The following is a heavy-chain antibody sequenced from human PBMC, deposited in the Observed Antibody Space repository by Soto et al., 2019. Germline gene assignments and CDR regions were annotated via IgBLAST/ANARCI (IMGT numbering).Heavy chain of an antibody. J-gene: IGHJ4*02. CDR3: ARGPNPYYFDY. CDR2: ISGSGGGT. Sequence: GGSLRLSCAASGFTFSSYAMSWVRQAPGKGLEWVSLISGSGGGTYYADSVKGRFTISRDNSKNTLYLQMNSLRSEDTAVYYCARGPNPYYFDYWGQGTLVTVSS. CDR1: GFTFSSYA. V-gene: IGHV3-23*01.